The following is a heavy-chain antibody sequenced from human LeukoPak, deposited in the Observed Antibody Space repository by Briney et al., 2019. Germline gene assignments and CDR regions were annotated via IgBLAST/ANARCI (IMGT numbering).Heavy chain of an antibody. D-gene: IGHD3-16*01. Sequence: GGSLRLSCAASGFTVSSNYMSWVRQAPGKGLEWVSAIRGSGGSTYYADSVKGRFTISRDNSKNTLSLQMNSLRAEDTAVYYCAKDQGYGGGTHFDYWGQGTLVTVSS. CDR2: IRGSGGST. V-gene: IGHV3-23*01. CDR1: GFTVSSNY. CDR3: AKDQGYGGGTHFDY. J-gene: IGHJ4*02.